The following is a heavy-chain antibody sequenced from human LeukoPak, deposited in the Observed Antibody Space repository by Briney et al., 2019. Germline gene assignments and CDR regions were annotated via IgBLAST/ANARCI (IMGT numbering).Heavy chain of an antibody. D-gene: IGHD6-19*01. V-gene: IGHV4-34*01. CDR3: ARSSGWPFDY. CDR1: GGSFSGYY. Sequence: PWETLSLTCAAYGGSFSGYYWSWIRQPPGKGLEWIGQINHSGSTNYNPSLKSRVTISVDTSKNQFSLNLRSVTAADTAVYYCARSSGWPFDYWGQGTLVPVSS. J-gene: IGHJ4*02. CDR2: INHSGST.